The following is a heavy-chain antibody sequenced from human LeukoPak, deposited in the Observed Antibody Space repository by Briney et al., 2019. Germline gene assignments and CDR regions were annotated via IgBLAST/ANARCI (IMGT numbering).Heavy chain of an antibody. CDR3: ARDDSNGGIDY. CDR2: IYTGGRT. CDR1: GFSVSDNY. Sequence: GGSLRLSCAVSGFSVSDNYMSWVRQAPGEGLEWDSVIYTGGRTYYGDSVKGRFTISRHNSKNTLYLQMNSLTDEDTAVYYCARDDSNGGIDYWGQGTLVSVSS. D-gene: IGHD4-11*01. J-gene: IGHJ4*02. V-gene: IGHV3-53*04.